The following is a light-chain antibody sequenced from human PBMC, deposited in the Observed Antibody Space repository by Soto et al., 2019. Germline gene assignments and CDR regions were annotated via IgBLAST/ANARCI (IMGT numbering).Light chain of an antibody. CDR3: SSYTSRTTFVI. J-gene: IGLJ2*01. Sequence: QSALTQPASVSGSPGQSITISCTGTSSDIGGYNYVSWYQHNPGKAPKLMIYEVSNRPSGVSNRFSGSKSGNTASLTISGLQAEDDADYHCSSYTSRTTFVIFGGGTKLTVL. CDR2: EVS. V-gene: IGLV2-14*01. CDR1: SSDIGGYNY.